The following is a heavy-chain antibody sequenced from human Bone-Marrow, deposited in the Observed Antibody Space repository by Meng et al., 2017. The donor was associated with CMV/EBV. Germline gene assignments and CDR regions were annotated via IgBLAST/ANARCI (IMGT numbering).Heavy chain of an antibody. CDR2: ISGSGGST. Sequence: GESLKISCAASGFTFSSYAMSWVRQAPGKGLEWVSAISGSGGSTYYADSVKGRFTISRDNSKNTLYLQMNSLRAEDTAVYYCAKLGLLGVNMIVAASYYPVGYWGQGTLVTCSS. D-gene: IGHD3-22*01. J-gene: IGHJ4*02. CDR3: AKLGLLGVNMIVAASYYPVGY. V-gene: IGHV3-23*01. CDR1: GFTFSSYA.